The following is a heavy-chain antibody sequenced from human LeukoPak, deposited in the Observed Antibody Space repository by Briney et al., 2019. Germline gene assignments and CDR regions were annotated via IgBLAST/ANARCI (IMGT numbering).Heavy chain of an antibody. CDR1: GYSISTAYY. CDR2: IYHRGRTT. V-gene: IGHV4-38-2*01. CDR3: ARYDSRGSGCTIFDS. Sequence: SETLSLTCAVSGYSISTAYYWGWIRQPPGKGLEWIGRIYHRGRTTSYNPSLESRVTISGDTSKNQFTLRLASVTAADTAVYYCARYDSRGSGCTIFDSWGQGIVVTISS. J-gene: IGHJ5*01. D-gene: IGHD3-16*01.